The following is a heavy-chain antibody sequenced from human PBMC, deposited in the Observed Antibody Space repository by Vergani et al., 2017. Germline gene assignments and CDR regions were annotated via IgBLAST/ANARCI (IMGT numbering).Heavy chain of an antibody. CDR3: ARDPTGDTGNAPFDP. V-gene: IGHV1-2*02. Sequence: QVHLVQSGAEVKKPGASVKVSCKASGYTFTGYYMHWVRQAPGQGLEWMGWINPNSGGTNYAQKFQGRVTMTRDTSISTAYMELSRLRSDDTAVYYCARDPTGDTGNAPFDPWGQGTLVTVSS. D-gene: IGHD2-21*01. J-gene: IGHJ5*02. CDR2: INPNSGGT. CDR1: GYTFTGYY.